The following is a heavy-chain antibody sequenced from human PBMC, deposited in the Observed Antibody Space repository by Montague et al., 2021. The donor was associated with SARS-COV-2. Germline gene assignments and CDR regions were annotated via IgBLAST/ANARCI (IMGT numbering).Heavy chain of an antibody. Sequence: SETLSLTCTVSFGSISTYYRSWIRQPPGKGLEWIGFIFYNGSTXXXPSXXXRVSISLDTSKNQFSLKLSSVTAADTAVYYCARQDAWAYCGDECYRGWFDSWGQRTLVTVSS. CDR3: ARQDAWAYCGDECYRGWFDS. CDR1: FGSISTYY. D-gene: IGHD2-21*01. V-gene: IGHV4-59*01. J-gene: IGHJ5*01. CDR2: IFYNGST.